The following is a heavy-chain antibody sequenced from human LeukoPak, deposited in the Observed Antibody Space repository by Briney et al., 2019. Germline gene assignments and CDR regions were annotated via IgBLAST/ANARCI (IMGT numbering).Heavy chain of an antibody. V-gene: IGHV1-69*06. CDR2: IIPIFGTA. J-gene: IGHJ4*02. CDR3: ARSWATYPFDY. D-gene: IGHD2-21*01. CDR1: GGTFSSYV. Sequence: VASVKVSCKASGGTFSSYVISWVRQAPGQGLEWVGGIIPIFGTANYAQKFQGRVTITADKSTSTAYMELSSLRSEDTAVYYCARSWATYPFDYWGQRTLVTVSS.